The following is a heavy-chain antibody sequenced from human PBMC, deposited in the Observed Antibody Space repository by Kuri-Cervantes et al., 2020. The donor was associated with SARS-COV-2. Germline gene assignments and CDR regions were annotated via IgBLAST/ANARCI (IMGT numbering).Heavy chain of an antibody. J-gene: IGHJ5*02. V-gene: IGHV4-34*01. Sequence: SETLSLTCAVYGGSFSGYYWSWIRQPPGKGLEWIGEINHSGCTNYNPSLKSRVTISVDTSKNQFSLKLSSVTAADTAVYYCARCRRIAAASRWFDPWGQGTLVTVSS. D-gene: IGHD6-13*01. CDR2: INHSGCT. CDR3: ARCRRIAAASRWFDP. CDR1: GGSFSGYY.